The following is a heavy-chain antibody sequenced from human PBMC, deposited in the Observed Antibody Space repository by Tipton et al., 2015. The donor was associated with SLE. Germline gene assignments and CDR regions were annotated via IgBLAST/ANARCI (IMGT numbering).Heavy chain of an antibody. CDR1: GGSISSSSYY. Sequence: TLSLTCTVSGGSISSSSYYWGWIRQPPGKGLEWIGSIYYSGSTYYKTSLRSRVTISIDTSKTHFSLKLSSVTAADTAVYYCARHASRRSGSYNEIDYWGQGTLVTVSS. D-gene: IGHD3-10*01. CDR3: ARHASRRSGSYNEIDY. J-gene: IGHJ4*02. CDR2: IYYSGST. V-gene: IGHV4-39*01.